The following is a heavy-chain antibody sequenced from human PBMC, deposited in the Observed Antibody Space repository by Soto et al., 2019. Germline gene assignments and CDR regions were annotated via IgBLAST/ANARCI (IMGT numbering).Heavy chain of an antibody. J-gene: IGHJ4*02. CDR3: ARRPHLDSSAWYL. V-gene: IGHV5-51*01. D-gene: IGHD6-19*01. CDR2: IYPRDSDI. CDR1: GDSFTSFW. Sequence: PGESLKISCEVSGDSFTSFWIGWVRQMPGKGLEWMGIIYPRDSDIRYSPSLQGQVTISADKSISTAYLEWSSLKASDTAMYYCARRPHLDSSAWYLWGQGTLVTVSS.